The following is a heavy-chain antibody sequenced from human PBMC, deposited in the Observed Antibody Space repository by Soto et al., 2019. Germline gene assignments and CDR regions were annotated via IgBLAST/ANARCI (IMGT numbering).Heavy chain of an antibody. D-gene: IGHD5-18*01. J-gene: IGHJ6*03. Sequence: ASVKVSCKASGYTFTSYDINWVRQATGQGLERMGWMNPNSGNTGYAQKFQGRVTMTRNTSISTAYMELSSLRSEDTAVYYCARGGGYSYGFRYYYYMDVWGKGTTVTVSS. CDR1: GYTFTSYD. CDR2: MNPNSGNT. V-gene: IGHV1-8*01. CDR3: ARGGGYSYGFRYYYYMDV.